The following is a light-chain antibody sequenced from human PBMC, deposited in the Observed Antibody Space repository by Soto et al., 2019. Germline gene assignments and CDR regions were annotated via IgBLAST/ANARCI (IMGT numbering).Light chain of an antibody. V-gene: IGKV3-20*01. J-gene: IGKJ1*01. CDR1: QTIRSNY. CDR3: QQYGSSPWT. CDR2: GAS. Sequence: ETVLTQSPGTLSLSPGERATLSCRASQTIRSNYLAWYRQTPGQAPRLLIYGASNRATGIADRFSGSGSGTVFNLIISSLEPEDYALYYCQQYGSSPWTFGQGTKVEIK.